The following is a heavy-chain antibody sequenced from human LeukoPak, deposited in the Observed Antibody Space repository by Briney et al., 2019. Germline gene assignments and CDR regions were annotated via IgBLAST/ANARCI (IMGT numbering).Heavy chain of an antibody. Sequence: SETLSLTCTVSGGSISSYYWSWIRQPPGKGLEWIGYIYYSGSTNYNPSLKSRVTISVDTSKNQFSLKLSSVTAADTAIYYCARGQYSSTYDAFDIWGQGTVVTVSS. V-gene: IGHV4-59*01. CDR1: GGSISSYY. CDR3: ARGQYSSTYDAFDI. J-gene: IGHJ3*02. D-gene: IGHD6-13*01. CDR2: IYYSGST.